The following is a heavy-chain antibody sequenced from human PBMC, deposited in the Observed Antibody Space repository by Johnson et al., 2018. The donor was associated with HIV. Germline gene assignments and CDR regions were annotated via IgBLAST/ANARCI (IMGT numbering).Heavy chain of an antibody. D-gene: IGHD5-18*01. Sequence: EVQLVESGGGVVQPGRSLRLSCAASGFTFSSYAMSWVRQAPGKGLEWVSGINWNGGSTYYADSVKGRFTISRDNSKNTLYLQMNSLRDEDTAVYYCAKDLPRDTAMVDDAFDIWGQWTMVTVSS. J-gene: IGHJ3*02. CDR1: GFTFSSYA. CDR3: AKDLPRDTAMVDDAFDI. V-gene: IGHV3-23*04. CDR2: INWNGGST.